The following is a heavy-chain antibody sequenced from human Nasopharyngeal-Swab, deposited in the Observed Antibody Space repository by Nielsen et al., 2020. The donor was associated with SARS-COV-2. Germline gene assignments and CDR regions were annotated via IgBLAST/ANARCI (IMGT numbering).Heavy chain of an antibody. V-gene: IGHV1-69*01. CDR3: ARAITYYYDGSGSPSYGLDV. D-gene: IGHD3-22*01. CDR2: LIPVFETT. J-gene: IGHJ6*02. Sequence: WVRQAPGQGLEWVGGLIPVFETTHYSQKFQDRLRVTADASTDTAYMELSSLRSDDTAVHYCARAITYYYDGSGSPSYGLDVWGQGTTVTVSS.